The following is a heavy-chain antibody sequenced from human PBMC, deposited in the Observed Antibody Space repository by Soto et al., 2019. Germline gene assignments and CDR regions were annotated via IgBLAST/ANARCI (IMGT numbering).Heavy chain of an antibody. CDR1: GGTFSSYT. D-gene: IGHD2-21*01. CDR2: IIPILGIA. J-gene: IGHJ4*02. CDR3: ARVGREKFQRDFDY. Sequence: ASVKVCCKASGGTFSSYTISWVRQAPGQGLEWMGRIIPILGIANYAQKFQGRVTITADKSTSTAYMELSSLRSEDTAVYYCARVGREKFQRDFDYWGQGTLVTVSS. V-gene: IGHV1-69*02.